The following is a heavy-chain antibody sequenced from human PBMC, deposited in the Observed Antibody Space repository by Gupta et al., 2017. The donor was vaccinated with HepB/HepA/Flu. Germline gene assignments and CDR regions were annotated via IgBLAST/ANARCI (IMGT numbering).Heavy chain of an antibody. CDR2: ISSSGSTI. CDR1: GFTFSSYE. D-gene: IGHD6-13*01. CDR3: ARVRWGFERIATLDY. Sequence: EVQLVVSGVGLVQPGGSLILSCAASGFTFSSYEMNWVRQAPGKGLELVSYISSSGSTIHYADAVKVRFTIARDNAKNSLYLQMNSQRAEDTAVYYWARVRWGFERIATLDYWVEGSVV. J-gene: IGHJ4*02. V-gene: IGHV3-48*03.